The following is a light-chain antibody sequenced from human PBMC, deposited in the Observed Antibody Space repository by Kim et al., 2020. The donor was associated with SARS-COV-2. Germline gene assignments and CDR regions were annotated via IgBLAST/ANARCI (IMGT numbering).Light chain of an antibody. CDR2: DGN. V-gene: IGKV3-11*01. J-gene: IGKJ3*01. Sequence: EIVLTQSPATLSLSPGERATLSCRASQIGSSPLAWYQHKPGQAPKLLIYDGNIRPTGVPDRFSGSGSGTDFTLTISSLEPEDFAVYYCRQRFDVFTFGPGTKVDIK. CDR3: RQRFDVFT. CDR1: QIGSSP.